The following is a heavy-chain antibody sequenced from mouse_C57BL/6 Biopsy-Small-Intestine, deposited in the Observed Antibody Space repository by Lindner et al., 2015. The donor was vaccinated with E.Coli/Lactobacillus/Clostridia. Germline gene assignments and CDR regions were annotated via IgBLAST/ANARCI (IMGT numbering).Heavy chain of an antibody. Sequence: VQLQESGAELVKPGASVKLSCTASGFNVKDFYIHWVKQRTEQGLEWIGRIDLRMVKLNLAPKFQDKATITADTSSNTAYLQLSSLTSEDTAVYYCAKGGLFDYWGQGTTLTVSS. CDR1: GFNVKDFY. CDR3: AKGGLFDY. J-gene: IGHJ2*01. V-gene: IGHV14-2*01. CDR2: IDLRMVKL.